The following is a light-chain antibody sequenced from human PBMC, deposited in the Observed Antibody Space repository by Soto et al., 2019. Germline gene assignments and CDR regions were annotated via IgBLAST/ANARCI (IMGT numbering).Light chain of an antibody. V-gene: IGKV3-11*01. J-gene: IGKJ3*01. CDR2: DAS. Sequence: EIVLTQSPATLSLSPGERATLSCRASQSVSNRLAWYQQKPGQAPRLLIFDASNRATGVPARFSGSGSGTDFTLTISSLEPEDFAVYYCQQRGNWPFFTLGPGTKVDIK. CDR1: QSVSNR. CDR3: QQRGNWPFFT.